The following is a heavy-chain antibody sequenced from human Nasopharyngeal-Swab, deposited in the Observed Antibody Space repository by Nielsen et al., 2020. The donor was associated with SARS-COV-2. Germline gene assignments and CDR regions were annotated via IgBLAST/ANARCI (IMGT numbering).Heavy chain of an antibody. V-gene: IGHV3-21*01. Sequence: PGGSLRLACAASGFTFSSYSMNWVRQAPGKGLEWVSSISSSSSYIYYADSVKGRFTISRDNAKNSLYLQMNSLRAEDTAVYYCASGYDFWTGYGYWGQGTLVTVSS. CDR3: ASGYDFWTGYGY. CDR2: ISSSSSYI. D-gene: IGHD3-3*01. CDR1: GFTFSSYS. J-gene: IGHJ4*02.